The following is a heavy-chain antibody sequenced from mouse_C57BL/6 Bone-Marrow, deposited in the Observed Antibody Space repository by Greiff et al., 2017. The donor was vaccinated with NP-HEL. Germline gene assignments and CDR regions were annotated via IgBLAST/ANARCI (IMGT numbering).Heavy chain of an antibody. CDR3: ALEL. D-gene: IGHD1-1*01. V-gene: IGHV14-4*01. J-gene: IGHJ3*01. Sequence: EVQLQQSGAELVRPGASVKLSCTASGYNFKDDYMHWVKQRPEQGLEWMGWIYPENGDTEYASKFQGKATITEDTSSNTADLQLSSLSSEDTAVYYCALELRGQGTLVTVSA. CDR1: GYNFKDDY. CDR2: IYPENGDT.